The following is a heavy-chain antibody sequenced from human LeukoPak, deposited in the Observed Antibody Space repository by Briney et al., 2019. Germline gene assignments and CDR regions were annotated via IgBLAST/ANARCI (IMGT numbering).Heavy chain of an antibody. CDR1: GFTFSSYS. CDR3: AKGTRGYNCGLTFDY. CDR2: ISSTSSYI. Sequence: PGGSLRLSCAASGFTFSSYSMNWVRQAPGTGLEWVSSISSTSSYIYYADSVKGRFTVSRDNAKNSLYLQMNSLRAEDTAVYYCAKGTRGYNCGLTFDYWGQGTLVTVSS. V-gene: IGHV3-21*01. J-gene: IGHJ4*02. D-gene: IGHD5-18*01.